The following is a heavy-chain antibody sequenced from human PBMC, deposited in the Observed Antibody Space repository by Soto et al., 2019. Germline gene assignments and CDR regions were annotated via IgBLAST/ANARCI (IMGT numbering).Heavy chain of an antibody. V-gene: IGHV3-23*01. D-gene: IGHD6-13*01. J-gene: IGHJ5*02. CDR1: GFTFSSYA. CDR3: AKAYSNSWPNDWFDP. Sequence: EVQLLESGGGWLQPGGSLRLSCAASGFTFSSYAMNWVRQAPGKGLEWVSGITGSGAGSYYSDSVKGRFTISRDNSKNTLHLQMNSLRAEDTAVYYCAKAYSNSWPNDWFDPWGQGTRVTVSS. CDR2: ITGSGAGS.